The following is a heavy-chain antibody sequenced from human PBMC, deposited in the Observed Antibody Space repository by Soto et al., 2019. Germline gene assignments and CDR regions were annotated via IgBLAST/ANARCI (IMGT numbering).Heavy chain of an antibody. CDR2: MNPNSGNR. V-gene: IGHV1-8*01. Sequence: XSGKVSCNASVYTFTSYDINWVRQATGQGLEWMGWMNPNSGNRGYAQTFQGRVTMTRNTSISTAYMELSSLRSEDTAVYCCAKVGAAAGTRRYHYYGMDVWGQGTTVTVS. D-gene: IGHD6-13*01. J-gene: IGHJ6*02. CDR3: AKVGAAAGTRRYHYYGMDV. CDR1: VYTFTSYD.